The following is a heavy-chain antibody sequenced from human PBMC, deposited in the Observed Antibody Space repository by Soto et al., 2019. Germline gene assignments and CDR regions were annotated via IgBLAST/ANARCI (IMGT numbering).Heavy chain of an antibody. CDR2: IYYSGST. D-gene: IGHD3-22*01. CDR1: GASISSGDYH. V-gene: IGHV4-30-4*01. J-gene: IGHJ4*02. CDR3: ARASYDSSTYYLDY. Sequence: TLSLTCTVSGASISSGDYHWTWIRQPPGKGLEWIGSIYYSGSTYYNPSLKSRVTISVDTSNNQFSLKLSSVTAADTAVYYCARASYDSSTYYLDYWGQGTLVTVS.